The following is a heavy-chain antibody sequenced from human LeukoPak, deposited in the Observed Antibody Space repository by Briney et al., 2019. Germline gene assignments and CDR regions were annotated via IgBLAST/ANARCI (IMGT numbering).Heavy chain of an antibody. V-gene: IGHV3-30-3*01. D-gene: IGHD5-24*01. CDR2: ISYDGSNK. CDR1: GFTFSSYA. J-gene: IGHJ4*02. Sequence: PGGSLRLSCAASGFTFSSYAMHWVRQAPGKGLEWVAVISYDGSNKYYADSVKGRFTISRDNSKNTLYLQMNSLRAEDTAVYYCARGDSDGHMEGDYFDYWGQGTLVTVSS. CDR3: ARGDSDGHMEGDYFDY.